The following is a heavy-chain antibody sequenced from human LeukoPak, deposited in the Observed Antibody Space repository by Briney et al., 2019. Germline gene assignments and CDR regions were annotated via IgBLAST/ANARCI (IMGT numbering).Heavy chain of an antibody. CDR3: AKDADLYSSSSGTFDY. V-gene: IGHV3-33*06. CDR1: GFTFSSYG. J-gene: IGHJ4*02. Sequence: PGRSLRLSCAASGFTFSSYGMHWVRQAPGKGLEWAAVIWYDGSNKYYADSVKGRFTISRDNSKNTLYLQMNSLRAEDTAVYYCAKDADLYSSSSGTFDYWGQGTLVTVSS. CDR2: IWYDGSNK. D-gene: IGHD6-6*01.